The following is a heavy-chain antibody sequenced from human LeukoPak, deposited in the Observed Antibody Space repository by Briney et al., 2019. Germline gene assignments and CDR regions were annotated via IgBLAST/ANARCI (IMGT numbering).Heavy chain of an antibody. CDR3: ARPEGYCTNGVCYPRWFDP. J-gene: IGHJ5*02. V-gene: IGHV4-4*09. CDR2: IYTSGRT. D-gene: IGHD2-8*01. Sequence: SETLSLTCTVSGGSISSNYWRWSRQPPGKGLEWIGYIYTSGRTNYTPSLKSRVTISVDTSKNQFSLKLSSVTAADTAVYYCARPEGYCTNGVCYPRWFDPWGQGTLVTVSS. CDR1: GGSISSNY.